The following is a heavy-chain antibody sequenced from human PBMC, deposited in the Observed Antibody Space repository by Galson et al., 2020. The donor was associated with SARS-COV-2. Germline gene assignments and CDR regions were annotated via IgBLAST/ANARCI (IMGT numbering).Heavy chain of an antibody. CDR1: GFTFSSYA. D-gene: IGHD1-26*01. Sequence: GGSLRLSCAASGFTFSSYAMHWVRQAPGKGLEWVAVISYDGSNKYYADSVKGRFTISRDNSKNTLYLQMNSLRAEDTAVYYCARPYSGSYEGWCDPWGQGTLVTVSS. CDR3: ARPYSGSYEGWCDP. CDR2: ISYDGSNK. J-gene: IGHJ5*02. V-gene: IGHV3-30-3*01.